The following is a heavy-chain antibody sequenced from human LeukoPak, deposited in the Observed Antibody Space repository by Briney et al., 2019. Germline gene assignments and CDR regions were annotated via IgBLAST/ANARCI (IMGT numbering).Heavy chain of an antibody. CDR2: ISAYNGNT. V-gene: IGHV1-18*01. CDR1: GYTFTNYG. Sequence: ASVKVSCKASGYTFTNYGISWVRQAPGQGLEWMGWISAYNGNTNYAQKLQGRVTMTTDTSTSTAYMELRSLRSDDTAVYYCAREPFYDILTGPEFDYWGQGTLVTVSS. D-gene: IGHD3-9*01. J-gene: IGHJ4*02. CDR3: AREPFYDILTGPEFDY.